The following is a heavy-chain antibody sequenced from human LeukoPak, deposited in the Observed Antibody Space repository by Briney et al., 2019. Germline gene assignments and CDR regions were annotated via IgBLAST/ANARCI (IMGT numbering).Heavy chain of an antibody. V-gene: IGHV3-9*01. CDR1: GFTFDDYA. CDR2: ISWNSGSI. CDR3: AKEEARGAFDI. Sequence: GRSLRLSCAASGFTFDDYAMHWVRQAPGKGPEWVSGISWNSGSIGYADSVKGRFTISRDNAKNSLYLQMNSLRAEDTALYYCAKEEARGAFDIWGQGTMVTVSS. J-gene: IGHJ3*02.